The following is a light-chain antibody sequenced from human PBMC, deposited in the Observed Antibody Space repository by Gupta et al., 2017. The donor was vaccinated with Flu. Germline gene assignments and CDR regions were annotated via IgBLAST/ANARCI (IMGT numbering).Light chain of an antibody. J-gene: IGLJ1*01. CDR2: EVN. CDR3: SSYTSTNTGV. Sequence: QSALTQPASVSGSPGQSITISCTGTSSDVGASKYVSWYQQHPGKAPKLMIYEVNNRPSGVSNRFSGSKSGNTASLTISGLQAEDEADYYCSSYTSTNTGVFGSGTKVTVL. CDR1: SSDVGASKY. V-gene: IGLV2-14*01.